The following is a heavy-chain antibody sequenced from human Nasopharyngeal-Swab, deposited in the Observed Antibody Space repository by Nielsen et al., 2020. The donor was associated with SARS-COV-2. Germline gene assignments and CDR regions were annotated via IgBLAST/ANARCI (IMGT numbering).Heavy chain of an antibody. V-gene: IGHV4-59*12. J-gene: IGHJ6*02. CDR1: GGSISSYY. CDR2: IYYSGST. Sequence: SETLSLTCTVSGGSISSYYWSGIRQPPGKGLEWIGYIYYSGSTNYNPSLKSRVTISVDTSKNQFSLKLSSVTAADTAVYYCARDSMVRGLGTNYYYYYGMDVWGQGTTVTVSS. D-gene: IGHD3-10*01. CDR3: ARDSMVRGLGTNYYYYYGMDV.